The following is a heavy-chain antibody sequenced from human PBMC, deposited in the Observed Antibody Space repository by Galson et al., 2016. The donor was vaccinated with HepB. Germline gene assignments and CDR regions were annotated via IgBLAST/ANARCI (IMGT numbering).Heavy chain of an antibody. CDR1: GGSISSGGFS. V-gene: IGHV4-30-2*01. CDR3: ARLRGVLATIYYFDY. J-gene: IGHJ4*02. CDR2: ISYTGST. Sequence: TLSLTCAISGGSISSGGFSWSWIRQPPGKGLEYIGYISYTGSTYYNPSLKSRVTISVDKYKNQFSLKVSSVTAADTALYYCARLRGVLATIYYFDYWGQGTLVTVSS. D-gene: IGHD5-24*01.